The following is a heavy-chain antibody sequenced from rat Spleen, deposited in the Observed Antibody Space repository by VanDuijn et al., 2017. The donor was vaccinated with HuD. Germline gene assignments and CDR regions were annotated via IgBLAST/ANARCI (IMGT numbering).Heavy chain of an antibody. J-gene: IGHJ2*01. CDR3: TRENYYSGDY. CDR1: GFTYDNYV. CDR2: ISPRGGHT. D-gene: IGHD1-1*01. Sequence: EVQLVESGGGLVQPGRSLKLSCAASGFTYDNYVMAWVRQVPTKGLEWVASISPRGGHTYYRDSVKGRFTISRDNAKSTLYLQMDSLTSEDTATYYCTRENYYSGDYWGQGVMVTVSS. V-gene: IGHV5-25*01.